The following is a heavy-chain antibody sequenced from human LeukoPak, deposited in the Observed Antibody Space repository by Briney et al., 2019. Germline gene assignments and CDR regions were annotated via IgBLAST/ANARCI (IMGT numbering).Heavy chain of an antibody. CDR1: GFTFSSYA. CDR3: ARFYDSSGYYQTAGYYYMDV. CDR2: ISYDGSNK. V-gene: IGHV3-30-3*01. D-gene: IGHD3-22*01. Sequence: GGSLRLSCAASGFTFSSYAMHWVRQAPGKGLEWVAVISYDGSNKYYADSVKGRFTISRDNAKNSLYLQMNSLRAEDTAVYYCARFYDSSGYYQTAGYYYMDVWGKGTTVTVSS. J-gene: IGHJ6*03.